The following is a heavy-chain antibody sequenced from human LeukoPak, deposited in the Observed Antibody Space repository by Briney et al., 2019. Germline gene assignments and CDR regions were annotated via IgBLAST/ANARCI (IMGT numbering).Heavy chain of an antibody. CDR2: IDYRGST. Sequence: PSETLSLTCTVSGGSVSGTTYYWDWIRQPPGKGLEWIGNIDYRGSTNYNPSLKSRVTISVDTAKNQFSLKLSSVTAADTAVYYCARHEFFGVVITPLWDYYMDVWGKGTTVTVSS. D-gene: IGHD3-3*01. CDR3: ARHEFFGVVITPLWDYYMDV. CDR1: GGSVSGTTYY. V-gene: IGHV4-39*01. J-gene: IGHJ6*03.